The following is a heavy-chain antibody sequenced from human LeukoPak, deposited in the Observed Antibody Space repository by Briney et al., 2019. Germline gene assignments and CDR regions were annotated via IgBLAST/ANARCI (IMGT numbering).Heavy chain of an antibody. V-gene: IGHV3-33*01. D-gene: IGHD5-12*01. J-gene: IGHJ4*02. Sequence: PGRSLRLSCATSGFTFSSYGMHWVRQVPGKGLEWVAVMWYDGSTTYYADSVKGRFTISRDNSKNTLYLQMNSLRAEDTAVYYCARVSNVDIAPDYWGQGTLVTVSS. CDR2: MWYDGSTT. CDR1: GFTFSSYG. CDR3: ARVSNVDIAPDY.